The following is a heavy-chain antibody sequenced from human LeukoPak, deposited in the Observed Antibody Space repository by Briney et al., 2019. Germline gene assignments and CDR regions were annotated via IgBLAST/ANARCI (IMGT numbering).Heavy chain of an antibody. CDR3: ARDRRYSSSWYSYGY. CDR1: GYTFTSYG. J-gene: IGHJ4*02. D-gene: IGHD6-13*01. CDR2: ISAYNGNT. V-gene: IGHV1-18*01. Sequence: GASVKVSCKASGYTFTSYGISWVRQAPGQGFEWMGWISAYNGNTNYAQKLQGRVTMTTDTSTSTAYMELRSLRSDDTAVYYCARDRRYSSSWYSYGYWGQGTLVTVSS.